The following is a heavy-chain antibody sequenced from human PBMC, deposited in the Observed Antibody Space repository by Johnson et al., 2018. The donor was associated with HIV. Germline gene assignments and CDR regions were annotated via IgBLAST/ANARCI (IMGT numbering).Heavy chain of an antibody. CDR1: RLTLSDSY. CDR2: ISGSGNAI. Sequence: QVKLVESGGGLVKPGGSLRLSCVASRLTLSDSYMSWIRQAPGKGLEWVSYISGSGNAIYYADSVRGRFTISRDNAKNSLSRQMNRLRAEDTAVYYCAKAFPRDPSDAFEIWGQGTMGTV. J-gene: IGHJ3*02. CDR3: AKAFPRDPSDAFEI. D-gene: IGHD2/OR15-2a*01. V-gene: IGHV3-11*04.